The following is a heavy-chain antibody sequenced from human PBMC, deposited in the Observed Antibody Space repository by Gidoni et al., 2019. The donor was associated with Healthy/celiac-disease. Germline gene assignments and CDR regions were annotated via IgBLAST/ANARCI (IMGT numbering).Heavy chain of an antibody. J-gene: IGHJ6*02. V-gene: IGHV1-69*04. CDR3: ARDSTVTPGGYYYGMDV. CDR2: FIPILGIA. Sequence: QVQLVQSGAEVKKPGSSVKVSCKASGGTFSSYAISWVRQAPGQGLEWIGRFIPILGIANYAQKFQGRVTITADKSTSTADMELSSLRSEETAVYYCARDSTVTPGGYYYGMDVWGQGTTVTVSS. CDR1: GGTFSSYA. D-gene: IGHD4-17*01.